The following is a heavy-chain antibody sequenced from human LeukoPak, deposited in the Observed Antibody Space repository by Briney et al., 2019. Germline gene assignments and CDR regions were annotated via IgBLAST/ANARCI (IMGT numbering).Heavy chain of an antibody. CDR1: GYTVTTNY. CDR3: ARTMYYYDSANAFHV. CDR2: IDSSGGST. Sequence: ASVKVSCKTSGYTVTTNYIHWVRQAPGQGLEWMGIIDSSGGSTSYAQKFQGRVVMTRDTSTSTVYMDLSSLTSEDTAVYYCARTMYYYDSANAFHVWGLGTMVTVSS. V-gene: IGHV1-46*01. D-gene: IGHD3-22*01. J-gene: IGHJ3*01.